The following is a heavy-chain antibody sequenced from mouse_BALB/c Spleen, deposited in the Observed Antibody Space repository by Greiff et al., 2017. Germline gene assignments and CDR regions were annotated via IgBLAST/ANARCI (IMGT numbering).Heavy chain of an antibody. D-gene: IGHD1-1*01. Sequence: QVQLKQSGPGLVAPSQSLSITCTVSGFSLTGYGVNWVRQPPGKGLEWLGMIWGDGSTDYNSALKSRLSISKDNSKSQVFLKMNSLQTDDTARYYCARDPNYYGSSRYFDVWGAGTTVTVSS. CDR2: IWGDGST. J-gene: IGHJ1*01. CDR1: GFSLTGYG. V-gene: IGHV2-6-7*01. CDR3: ARDPNYYGSSRYFDV.